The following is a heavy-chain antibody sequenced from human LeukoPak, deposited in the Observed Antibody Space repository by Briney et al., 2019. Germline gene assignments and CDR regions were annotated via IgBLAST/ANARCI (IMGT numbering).Heavy chain of an antibody. CDR2: IYHSGST. CDR3: ASRRYYYDSSGLDY. J-gene: IGHJ4*02. Sequence: SETLSLTCAVSGGSISSSNWWSWVRQPPGKGLEWIGEIYHSGSTNCNPSLKSRVTISVDKSKNQFSLKLSSVTAADTAVYYCASRRYYYDSSGLDYWGQGTLVTVSS. V-gene: IGHV4-4*02. CDR1: GGSISSSNW. D-gene: IGHD3-22*01.